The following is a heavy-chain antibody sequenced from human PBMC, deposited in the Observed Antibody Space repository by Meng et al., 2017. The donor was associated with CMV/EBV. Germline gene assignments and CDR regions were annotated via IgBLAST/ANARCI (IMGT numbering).Heavy chain of an antibody. CDR3: AGDPSLRWIDY. D-gene: IGHD4-23*01. Sequence: RPESGPAVVALSETRSITCPCPGGYLRSSSFYWVVIRPPPGKGLDWIGSIYYSGSPYYNPSLKSRVTISVDTSKNQFSLKLSSVTAADTAVYYCAGDPSLRWIDYWGQGTLVTVSS. V-gene: IGHV4-39*07. CDR1: GGYLRSSSFY. CDR2: IYYSGSP. J-gene: IGHJ4*02.